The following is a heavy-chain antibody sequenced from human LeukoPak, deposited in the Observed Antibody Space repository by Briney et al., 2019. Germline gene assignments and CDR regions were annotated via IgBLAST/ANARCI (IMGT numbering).Heavy chain of an antibody. CDR3: ARSNYDFWSAWSQWSGKSDWFDP. CDR1: GFTFSSYA. Sequence: GGSLRLSCAASGFTFSSYAMSWVRQAPGKGLEWVSAISGSGGSTYYADSVKGRFTISRDNSKNTLYLQMNSLRAEDTAVYYCARSNYDFWSAWSQWSGKSDWFDPWGQGTLVTVSS. CDR2: ISGSGGST. D-gene: IGHD3-3*01. J-gene: IGHJ5*02. V-gene: IGHV3-23*01.